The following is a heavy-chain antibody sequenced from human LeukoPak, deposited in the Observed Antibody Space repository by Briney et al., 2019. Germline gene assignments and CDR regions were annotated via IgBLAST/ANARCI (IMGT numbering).Heavy chain of an antibody. CDR3: ARVGGEYVVSDY. D-gene: IGHD3-16*01. CDR2: ISSSSSYI. J-gene: IGHJ4*02. V-gene: IGHV3-21*01. CDR1: GFTFSTYS. Sequence: GGSLRLSCAASGFTFSTYSMNWVRQAPGKGLEWVSSISSSSSYIYYADSAKGRFTISRDNANNSVYLQMNSLTAEDTAVYYCARVGGEYVVSDYWGQGTLVAVSS.